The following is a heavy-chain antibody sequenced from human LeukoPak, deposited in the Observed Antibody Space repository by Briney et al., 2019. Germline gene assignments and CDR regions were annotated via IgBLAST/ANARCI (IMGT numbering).Heavy chain of an antibody. V-gene: IGHV3-23*01. CDR3: AKVGGAVSGSFFDY. CDR1: GFTFSSYA. J-gene: IGHJ4*02. CDR2: IIGSGGST. Sequence: GGSLRLSCAASGFTFSSYAMSWVRQAPGKGLEWVSVIIGSGGSTYYADSVKGRFTISRDNSKNTLYLQMSGLRADDTAVYYCAKVGGAVSGSFFDYWGQGTLVTVSS. D-gene: IGHD6-19*01.